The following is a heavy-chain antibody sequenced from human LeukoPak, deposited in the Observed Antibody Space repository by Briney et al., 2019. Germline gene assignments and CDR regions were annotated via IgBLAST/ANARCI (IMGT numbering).Heavy chain of an antibody. J-gene: IGHJ4*02. CDR1: GGSLSSGSYY. D-gene: IGHD5-24*01. CDR3: ARGGDGYNWDYFDY. CDR2: IYTSGST. Sequence: SETLSLTCTVSGGSLSSGSYYWSWIRQPAGKGLEWIGRIYTSGSTNYNPSLKSRVTISVDTSKNQFSLKLSSVTAADTAVYYCARGGDGYNWDYFDYWGQGTLVTVSS. V-gene: IGHV4-61*02.